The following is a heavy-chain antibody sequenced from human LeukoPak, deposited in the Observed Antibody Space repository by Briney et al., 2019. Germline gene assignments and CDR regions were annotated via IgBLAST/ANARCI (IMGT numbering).Heavy chain of an antibody. CDR3: AIGPRWLQDYFNY. Sequence: PSETLSLTCTVSGGSISSSTYYWGWIRQPPGKGLEWIGSIYYSGSTYYNPSLKSRVTISVDTSKNQFSLKLSSVTAADTAVYYCAIGPRWLQDYFNYWGQGTLVTVSS. J-gene: IGHJ4*02. CDR1: GGSISSSTYY. V-gene: IGHV4-39*07. CDR2: IYYSGST. D-gene: IGHD5-24*01.